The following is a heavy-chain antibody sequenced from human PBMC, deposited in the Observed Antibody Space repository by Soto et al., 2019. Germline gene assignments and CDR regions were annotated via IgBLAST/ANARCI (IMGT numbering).Heavy chain of an antibody. CDR3: ASGGTYYDILTGPGAFDY. J-gene: IGHJ4*02. V-gene: IGHV1-69*13. CDR1: GGTFSSYA. CDR2: IIPIFGTA. D-gene: IGHD3-9*01. Sequence: SVKVSCKASGGTFSSYAISWARQAPGQGLEWMGGIIPIFGTANYAQKFQGRVTITADESTSTAYMELSSLRSEDTAVYYCASGGTYYDILTGPGAFDYWGQGTLVTVSS.